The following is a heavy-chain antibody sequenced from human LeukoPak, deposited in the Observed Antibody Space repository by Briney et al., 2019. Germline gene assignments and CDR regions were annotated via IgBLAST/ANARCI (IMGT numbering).Heavy chain of an antibody. V-gene: IGHV4-39*01. CDR2: IYYSGST. CDR1: GGSISSSSYY. J-gene: IGHJ4*02. CDR3: ASGIAAAGKYYFDY. D-gene: IGHD6-13*01. Sequence: SETLSLTCTVSGGSISSSSYYWGWIRQPPGKGLEWIGSIYYSGSTYYNPSLKSRVTISVDTSKNQFSLKLSSVTAADTAVYYCASGIAAAGKYYFDYWGQGTLVTVSS.